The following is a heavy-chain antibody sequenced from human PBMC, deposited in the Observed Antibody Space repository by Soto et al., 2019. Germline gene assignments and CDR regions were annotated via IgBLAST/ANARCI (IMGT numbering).Heavy chain of an antibody. J-gene: IGHJ1*01. V-gene: IGHV1-18*01. CDR2: ISGYNGNT. Sequence: ASVKVSCKASGYTFTTYGVRWVRQAPGQGLERMGWISGYNGNTNYAQRLQGRLTMTTDTSTSTVYMEPRSLRSDDTAVYYCARERDASSWSSAESLQHWGQGTLVTVSS. CDR3: ARERDASSWSSAESLQH. CDR1: GYTFTTYG. D-gene: IGHD6-13*01.